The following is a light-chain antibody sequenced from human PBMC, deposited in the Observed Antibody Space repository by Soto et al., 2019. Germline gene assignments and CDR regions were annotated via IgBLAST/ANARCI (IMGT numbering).Light chain of an antibody. CDR3: QQYDSYPFT. J-gene: IGKJ4*01. CDR2: KAS. Sequence: DIQMTQSHSTLSASVGDRVTITCRASQSINNWLAWYQQKPGKAPKLLISKASNLKSGVPSRFSGTGSGTEFTLTISSLQPDDFASYYCQQYDSYPFTFGGGTKVEI. V-gene: IGKV1-5*03. CDR1: QSINNW.